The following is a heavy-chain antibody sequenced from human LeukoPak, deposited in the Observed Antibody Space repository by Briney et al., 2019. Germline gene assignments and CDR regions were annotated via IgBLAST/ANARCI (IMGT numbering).Heavy chain of an antibody. CDR1: GGSITNYY. CDR3: TTTAYSSAWRFDY. Sequence: PPETLSLTCSVSGGVSGGSITNYYCTWIRQPAGKGLEWIGRIYASGSAAYNPSLYSRVSMSVDTSKNQFSLKLNSVTAADTAVYYCTTTAYSSAWRFDYWGQGTLVTVSS. J-gene: IGHJ4*02. CDR2: IYASGSA. V-gene: IGHV4-4*07. D-gene: IGHD6-19*01.